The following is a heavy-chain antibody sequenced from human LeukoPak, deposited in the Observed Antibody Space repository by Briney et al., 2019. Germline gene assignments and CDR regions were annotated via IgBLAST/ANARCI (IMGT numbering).Heavy chain of an antibody. V-gene: IGHV4-34*01. J-gene: IGHJ3*02. CDR3: ARDSPPRAFDI. Sequence: PSGTLSLTCAVYGGSFSGYYWSWIRQPPGKGLEWIGEINHSGSTNYNPSLKSRVTISVDTSKNQFSLKLSSVTAADTAVYYCARDSPPRAFDIWGQGTMVTVSS. CDR1: GGSFSGYY. CDR2: INHSGST.